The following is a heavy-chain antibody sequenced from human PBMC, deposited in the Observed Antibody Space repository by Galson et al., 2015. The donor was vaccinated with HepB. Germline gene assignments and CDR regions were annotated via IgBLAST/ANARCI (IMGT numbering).Heavy chain of an antibody. Sequence: SLRLSCAASGFTFSGSAIHWVRQASGEGPEWVGRIRSKSSNYATSHVPSLKGRFTISRDDTKNMAYLHMRSLETEDTAVYYCIRMGDVSGYSSRWGQGTLVTVSS. J-gene: IGHJ4*02. CDR1: GFTFSGSA. V-gene: IGHV3-73*01. CDR3: IRMGDVSGYSSR. CDR2: IRSKSSNYAT. D-gene: IGHD6-13*01.